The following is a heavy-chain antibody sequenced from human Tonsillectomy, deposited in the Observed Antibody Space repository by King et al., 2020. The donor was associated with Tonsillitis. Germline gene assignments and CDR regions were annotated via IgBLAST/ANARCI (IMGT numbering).Heavy chain of an antibody. CDR3: ARTFFYDDSGDYYTNWFDP. J-gene: IGHJ5*02. CDR1: GYNSTSYW. V-gene: IGHV5-51*01. Sequence: VQLVESGAEVKKPGESLKISCKGSGYNSTSYWIVWVRQMPGKGLEWMGIIYPGDSVTRYSPSFQGQVTISADKSISTAYLQWSSLKASDTAIYYCARTFFYDDSGDYYTNWFDPWGQGTLVIVSS. D-gene: IGHD3-22*01. CDR2: IYPGDSVT.